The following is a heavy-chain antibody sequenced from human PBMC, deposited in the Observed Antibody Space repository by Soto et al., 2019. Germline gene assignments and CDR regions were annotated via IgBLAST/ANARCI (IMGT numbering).Heavy chain of an antibody. CDR2: IYPGDSDT. Sequence: GESLKISCKGSGYSFTSYWIGWVRQMPGKGLEWMGIIYPGDSDTRYSPSFQGQVTISADKSISTAYLQWSSLKASDTAMYYCARAPVVPAATDWFDPWGQGTLVTVSS. D-gene: IGHD2-2*01. CDR3: ARAPVVPAATDWFDP. V-gene: IGHV5-51*01. CDR1: GYSFTSYW. J-gene: IGHJ5*02.